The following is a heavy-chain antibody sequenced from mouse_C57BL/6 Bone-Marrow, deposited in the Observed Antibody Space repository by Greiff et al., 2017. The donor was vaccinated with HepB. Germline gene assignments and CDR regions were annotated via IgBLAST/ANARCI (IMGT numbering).Heavy chain of an antibody. CDR1: GFSLTSYG. Sequence: QVQLKESGPGLVAPSQSLSITCTVSGFSLTSYGVHWVRQTPGKGLEWLVVIWSDGSTTYNSALKSRLSISKDNSKSQVFLKMNSLQTDDTAMYYCARQYYGSSYYWYFDVWGTGTTVTVSS. D-gene: IGHD1-1*01. J-gene: IGHJ1*03. V-gene: IGHV2-6-1*01. CDR2: IWSDGST. CDR3: ARQYYGSSYYWYFDV.